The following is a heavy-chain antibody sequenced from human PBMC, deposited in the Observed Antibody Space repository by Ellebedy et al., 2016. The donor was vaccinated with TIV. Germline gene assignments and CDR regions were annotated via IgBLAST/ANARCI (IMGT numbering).Heavy chain of an antibody. CDR1: GDSISSSSYY. J-gene: IGHJ4*02. D-gene: IGHD3-10*01. V-gene: IGHV4-39*07. Sequence: MPSETLSLTCTVSGDSISSSSYYRGWIRQPPGKGLEWIGSISYSGSTYYNPSLKSRVTISPDTSKKQLSLSLSSVTAADTAVYYCARRRYGSGVEYWGQGTLVTVSS. CDR2: ISYSGST. CDR3: ARRRYGSGVEY.